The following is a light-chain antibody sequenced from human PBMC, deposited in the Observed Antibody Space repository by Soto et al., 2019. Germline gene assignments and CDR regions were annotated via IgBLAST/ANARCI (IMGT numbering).Light chain of an antibody. V-gene: IGKV1-12*01. Sequence: DIQMTQSPSAVSASVGDRVTITCRASQAINSWLAWYQQKPGKAPRLLISATSSLQSGVPSRFSGSGSGTEFTLTISSLQPEDFAPYYCQQASSFPWTFGHGTKVES. J-gene: IGKJ1*01. CDR2: ATS. CDR1: QAINSW. CDR3: QQASSFPWT.